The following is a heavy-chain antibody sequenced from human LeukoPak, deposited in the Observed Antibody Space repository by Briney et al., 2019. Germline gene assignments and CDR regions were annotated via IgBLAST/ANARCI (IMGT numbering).Heavy chain of an antibody. V-gene: IGHV3-7*01. CDR2: IKQDGSEK. CDR3: VRDTSVGAAYFDF. J-gene: IGHJ4*02. CDR1: SGYW. Sequence: GGSQRLSCAALSGYWMIWVRQAPGKGLEWVANIKQDGSEKYYVDSVKGRFTISRDNSKNTLSLQMTTLRPDDTAVYFCVRDTSVGAAYFDFWGQGALVAVSS. D-gene: IGHD3-3*01.